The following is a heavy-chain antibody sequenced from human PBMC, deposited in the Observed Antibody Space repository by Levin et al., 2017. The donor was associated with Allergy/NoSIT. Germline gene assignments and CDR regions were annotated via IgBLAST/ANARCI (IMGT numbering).Heavy chain of an antibody. CDR3: ARDNIGLPDAFDI. D-gene: IGHD3-10*01. V-gene: IGHV3-9*01. J-gene: IGHJ3*02. Sequence: GGSLRLSCAASGFTFDDYAMHWVRQAPGKGLEGVSGISWNSGSIGYADSVKGRFTISRDNAKNSLYLQMNSLRTEDNALYYCARDNIGLPDAFDIWGQGTMVIVSS. CDR2: ISWNSGSI. CDR1: GFTFDDYA.